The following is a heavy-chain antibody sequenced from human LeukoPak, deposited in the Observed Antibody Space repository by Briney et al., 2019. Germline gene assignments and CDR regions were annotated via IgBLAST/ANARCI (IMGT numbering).Heavy chain of an antibody. V-gene: IGHV1-46*01. CDR3: ARGPLGSSSWYFLDPYFDY. J-gene: IGHJ4*02. D-gene: IGHD6-13*01. CDR1: GYTFTSYY. CDR2: INPSGGST. Sequence: GASVKVSCKASGYTFTSYYMHWVRQAPGQGLEWMGIINPSGGSTSYAQKFQGRVTMTRGTSTSTVYMELNSLRSEDTAVYYCARGPLGSSSWYFLDPYFDYWGQGTLVTVSS.